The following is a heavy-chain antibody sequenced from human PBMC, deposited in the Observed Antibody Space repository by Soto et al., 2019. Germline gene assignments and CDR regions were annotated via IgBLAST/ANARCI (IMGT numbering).Heavy chain of an antibody. D-gene: IGHD1-20*01. J-gene: IGHJ4*02. V-gene: IGHV4-59*01. CDR2: IYYSGST. CDR1: GGSISSYY. CDR3: ARPTYNSGSPFAY. Sequence: PSETLSLTCTVSGGSISSYYWSWIRQPPGKGLEWIGYIYYSGSTNYNPSLKSRVTISVDTSKNQFSLKLSSVTAADTAVYYCARPTYNSGSPFAYWGKGTLVTVSS.